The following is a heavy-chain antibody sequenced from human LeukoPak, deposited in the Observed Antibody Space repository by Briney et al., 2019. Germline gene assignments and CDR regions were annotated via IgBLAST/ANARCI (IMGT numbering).Heavy chain of an antibody. V-gene: IGHV4-59*01. CDR3: ARMNYYDFRLFDY. D-gene: IGHD3-22*01. CDR1: GGSISSYY. CDR2: IYYSGST. Sequence: SETLSLTCTVSGGSISSYYWSWIRQPPGKGLEWIGYIYYSGSTNYNPSLKSRVTISVDTSKNQFSLKLSSVTAADTAVYYCARMNYYDFRLFDYWGQGTLVTVSS. J-gene: IGHJ4*02.